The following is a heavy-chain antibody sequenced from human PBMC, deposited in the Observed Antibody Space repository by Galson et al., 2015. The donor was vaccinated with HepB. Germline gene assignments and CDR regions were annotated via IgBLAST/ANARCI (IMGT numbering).Heavy chain of an antibody. V-gene: IGHV3-15*04. J-gene: IGHJ4*02. CDR3: STTSGSG. Sequence: SLRLSCAASGFTFSDAWMNWVRQAPGKGLEWVGRIVSKTFGGTTDYAAPVKDRFSISRDDSKNTLYLQMDSPKTDDTAVYYCSTTSGSGWGQGTLVTVSS. D-gene: IGHD2-15*01. CDR1: GFTFSDAW. CDR2: IVSKTFGGTT.